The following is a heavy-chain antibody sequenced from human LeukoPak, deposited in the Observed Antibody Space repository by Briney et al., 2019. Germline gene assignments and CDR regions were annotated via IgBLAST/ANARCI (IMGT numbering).Heavy chain of an antibody. CDR1: GGTFSSYA. Sequence: SVKVSRRASGGTFSSYAISWVRQAPGQGLEWMGRIIPILGIANYAQKFQGRVTITADKSTSTAYMERSSLRSEDTAVYYCARGYAYLFDYWGQGTLVTVSS. V-gene: IGHV1-69*04. CDR2: IIPILGIA. CDR3: ARGYAYLFDY. J-gene: IGHJ4*02. D-gene: IGHD3-16*01.